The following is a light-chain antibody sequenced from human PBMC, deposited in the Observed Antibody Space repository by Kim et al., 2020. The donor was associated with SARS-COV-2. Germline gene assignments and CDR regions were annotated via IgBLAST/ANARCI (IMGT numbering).Light chain of an antibody. CDR1: SSNTRSNY. V-gene: IGLV1-47*01. CDR2: RNN. J-gene: IGLJ2*01. CDR3: AAWDDSLSGVV. Sequence: GQRVTISCSGSSSNTRSNYVYWYQQLPGTAPKLLIYRNNQRPSGVPDRFSGSKSGTSASLAISGLRSEDEADYYCAAWDDSLSGVVFGGGTQLTVL.